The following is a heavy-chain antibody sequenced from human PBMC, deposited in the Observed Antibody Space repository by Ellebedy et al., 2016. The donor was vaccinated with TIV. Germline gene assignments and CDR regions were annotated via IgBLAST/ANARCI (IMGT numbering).Heavy chain of an antibody. CDR2: ISGSGGST. J-gene: IGHJ4*02. D-gene: IGHD3-10*01. CDR3: AKGLYYGSGANDY. CDR1: GFTFSSYA. Sequence: GGSLRLXXAASGFTFSSYAMSWVRQAPGKGLEWVSAISGSGGSTYYADSVKGRFTISRDNSKNTLYLQMNSLRAEDTAVYYCAKGLYYGSGANDYWGQGTLVTVSS. V-gene: IGHV3-23*01.